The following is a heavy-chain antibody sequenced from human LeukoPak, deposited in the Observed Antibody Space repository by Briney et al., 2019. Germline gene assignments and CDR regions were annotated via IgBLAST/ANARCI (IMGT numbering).Heavy chain of an antibody. Sequence: GGSLRLSCAASGFTLTTNYMTWVRQAPGKGLEWVSVIYISGNTYYTDSVKGRFTISRDNSKNTLYLQMNRLRPEDTAVYYCARDHMRGYIFMDVWGKGTTVTVSS. CDR2: IYISGNT. CDR3: ARDHMRGYIFMDV. J-gene: IGHJ6*03. V-gene: IGHV3-66*03. D-gene: IGHD3-3*01. CDR1: GFTLTTNY.